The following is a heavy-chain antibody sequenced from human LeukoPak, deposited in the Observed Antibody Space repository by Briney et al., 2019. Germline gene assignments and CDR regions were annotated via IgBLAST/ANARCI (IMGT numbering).Heavy chain of an antibody. CDR1: GGSFSGYY. D-gene: IGHD6-25*01. Sequence: SETLSLTCAVYGGSFSGYYWSWIRQPPGKGLEWIGEINRSGTTNYNPSLKSRVTISVATSKNQFSLKVSSVTAADTAVYYCARARGTEAIDYWGQGTLVTVSS. CDR3: ARARGTEAIDY. J-gene: IGHJ4*02. V-gene: IGHV4-34*01. CDR2: INRSGTT.